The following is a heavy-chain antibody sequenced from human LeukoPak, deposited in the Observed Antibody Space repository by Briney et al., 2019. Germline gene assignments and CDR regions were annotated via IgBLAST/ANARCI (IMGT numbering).Heavy chain of an antibody. J-gene: IGHJ1*01. CDR1: GGSISSYY. D-gene: IGHD6-13*01. V-gene: IGHV4-59*08. CDR2: IYYSGST. CDR3: ARLWGSSSWYPEYFQH. Sequence: SEALSLTCTVSGGSISSYYWSWIRQPPGKGLEWIGYIYYSGSTNYNPSLKSRVTISVDTSKNQFSLKLSSVTAADTAVYYCARLWGSSSWYPEYFQHWGQGTLVTVSS.